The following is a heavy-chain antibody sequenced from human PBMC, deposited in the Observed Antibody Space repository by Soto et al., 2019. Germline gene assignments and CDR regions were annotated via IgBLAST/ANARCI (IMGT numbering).Heavy chain of an antibody. D-gene: IGHD3-3*01. Sequence: QVQLVQSGAEVKKPGASVKVSCKASGYTFTSYGISWVRQARGQGLEWMGWISAYNGNTNYAQKLQGRLTMTTDTSTSTAYMEVRSMRPDDTAVYYCAREGAGHTIPHYGMDVWGQGTTVTVSS. CDR1: GYTFTSYG. J-gene: IGHJ6*02. CDR2: ISAYNGNT. V-gene: IGHV1-18*01. CDR3: AREGAGHTIPHYGMDV.